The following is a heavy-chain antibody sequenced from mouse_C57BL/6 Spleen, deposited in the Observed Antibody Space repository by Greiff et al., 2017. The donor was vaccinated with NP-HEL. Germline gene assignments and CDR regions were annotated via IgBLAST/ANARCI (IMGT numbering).Heavy chain of an antibody. V-gene: IGHV1-82*01. CDR2: IYPGDGDT. Sequence: QVQLQQSGPELVKPGASVKISCKASGYAFSSSWMNWVKQRPGKGLEWIGRIYPGDGDTNYNGKFKGKATLTADKSSSTAYMQLSSLTSEDSAVYCCARSRYDYDEDYWGQGTTLTVSS. J-gene: IGHJ2*01. CDR3: ARSRYDYDEDY. CDR1: GYAFSSSW. D-gene: IGHD2-4*01.